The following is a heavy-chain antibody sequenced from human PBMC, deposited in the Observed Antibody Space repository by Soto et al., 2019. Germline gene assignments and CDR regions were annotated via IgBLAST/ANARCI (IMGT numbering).Heavy chain of an antibody. CDR2: IFHDGTA. J-gene: IGHJ4*02. Sequence: SETLSLTCAVSGVSISSGNWWTWVRQTPQRGLEYIGEIFHDGTANYYPSFERRVAISVDTSKNQFSLKLTSVTAADTAIYFCARLVYDTRLNYMNFDFWGQGALVTVSS. CDR3: ARLVYDTRLNYMNFDF. CDR1: GVSISSGNW. V-gene: IGHV4-4*02. D-gene: IGHD2-8*01.